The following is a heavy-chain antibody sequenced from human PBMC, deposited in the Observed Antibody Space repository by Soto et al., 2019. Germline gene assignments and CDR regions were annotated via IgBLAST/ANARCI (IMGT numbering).Heavy chain of an antibody. Sequence: GASVKVSCKASGFTFTSSAVQWVRQARGQRLEWIGWIVVGSGNTNYAQKFQERVTITRDMSTSTAYMELSSLRSEDTAVYYCAALSIVGATRFDYWGQGTLVTVSS. CDR2: IVVGSGNT. D-gene: IGHD1-26*01. CDR3: AALSIVGATRFDY. V-gene: IGHV1-58*01. J-gene: IGHJ4*02. CDR1: GFTFTSSA.